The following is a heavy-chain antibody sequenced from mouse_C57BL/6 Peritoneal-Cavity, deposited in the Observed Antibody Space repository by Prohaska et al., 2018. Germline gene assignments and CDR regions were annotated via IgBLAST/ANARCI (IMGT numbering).Heavy chain of an antibody. J-gene: IGHJ3*01. CDR2: INPGSGGT. Sequence: GTSVKVSCKASGYAFTNYLIEWVKQRPGQGLEWIGVINPGSGGTNYNEKFKGKATLTADKSSSTAYMQLSSLTSEDSAVDFCARGGTPYWGQGTLVTVSA. D-gene: IGHD3-3*01. CDR1: GYAFTNYL. V-gene: IGHV1-54*01. CDR3: ARGGTPY.